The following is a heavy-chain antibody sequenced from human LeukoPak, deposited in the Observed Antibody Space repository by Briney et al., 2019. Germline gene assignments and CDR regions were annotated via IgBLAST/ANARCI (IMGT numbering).Heavy chain of an antibody. Sequence: GGSLRLSCAASGFTFSSNWMTWVRQAPGKGLEWVANMNHDETEKYYLDSVKGRFTISRDNAKKSLYLQMNSLRAEDTAVYYCATGFGSDYWGQGTLVTVSS. CDR1: GFTFSSNW. CDR3: ATGFGSDY. J-gene: IGHJ4*02. V-gene: IGHV3-7*01. D-gene: IGHD1-26*01. CDR2: MNHDETEK.